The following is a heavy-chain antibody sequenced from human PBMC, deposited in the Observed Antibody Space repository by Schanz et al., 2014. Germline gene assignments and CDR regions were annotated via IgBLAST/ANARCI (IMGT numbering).Heavy chain of an antibody. J-gene: IGHJ4*02. V-gene: IGHV4-30-4*07. CDR1: GGSISSGGYT. D-gene: IGHD6-13*01. CDR3: ARAAGPVDY. Sequence: QVQLQESGPGLVKPSQTLSLTCAVSGGSISSGGYTWSWIRQPPGKGLEWIGYIYYSWSTSYNPSHKSRVTTSVATSKTQSSRMLGSVTAADTAVYYCARAAGPVDYWGQGTLVTVSS. CDR2: IYYSWST.